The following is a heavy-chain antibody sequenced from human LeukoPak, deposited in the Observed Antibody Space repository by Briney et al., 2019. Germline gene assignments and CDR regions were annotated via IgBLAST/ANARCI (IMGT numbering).Heavy chain of an antibody. J-gene: IGHJ5*02. CDR1: GDSVSSNNGA. CDR3: ARYDSSGRRFDP. Sequence: SQTLSLTCAISGDSVSSNNGAWNWIRQSPSRGLEWLGRTYCRSRWYNDYAVSVKSRITINTDTTKNQFSLQLNSVTPEDTAVYYCARYDSSGRRFDPWDQGTLVTVSS. D-gene: IGHD3-22*01. CDR2: TYCRSRWYN. V-gene: IGHV6-1*01.